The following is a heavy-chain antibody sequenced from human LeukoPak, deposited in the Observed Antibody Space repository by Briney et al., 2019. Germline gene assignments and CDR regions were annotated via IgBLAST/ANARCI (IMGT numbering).Heavy chain of an antibody. J-gene: IGHJ6*03. CDR2: ISSSGSTI. CDR3: ARVGGRYYYYYMDV. Sequence: GGSLRLSCAASGFTFSSYEMNGVRQAPGKGLEWVSYISSSGSTIYYADSVKGRFTISRDNAKNSLYLQMNSLRAEDTAVYYCARVGGRYYYYYMDVWGKGTTVTISS. CDR1: GFTFSSYE. V-gene: IGHV3-48*03. D-gene: IGHD3-16*01.